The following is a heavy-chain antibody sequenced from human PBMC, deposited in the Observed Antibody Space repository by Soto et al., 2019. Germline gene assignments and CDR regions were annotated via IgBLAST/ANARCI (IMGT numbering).Heavy chain of an antibody. CDR3: ARQEWFPLRDAFDI. Sequence: SETLSLTCTVSGGSISSYYWSWIRQPPGKGLEWIGYIYYSGSTNYNPSLKSRVTISVDTSKNQFSLKLSSVTAADTAVYYCARQEWFPLRDAFDIWGQGTMVTVSS. V-gene: IGHV4-59*01. J-gene: IGHJ3*02. D-gene: IGHD3-3*01. CDR2: IYYSGST. CDR1: GGSISSYY.